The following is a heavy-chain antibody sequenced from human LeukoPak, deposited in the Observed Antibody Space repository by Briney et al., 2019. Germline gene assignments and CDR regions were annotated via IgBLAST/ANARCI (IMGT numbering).Heavy chain of an antibody. CDR3: AKGGYSGYDRQVNYYYGMDV. V-gene: IGHV3-30*18. Sequence: GRSLRLSCAASGFTFSSYGMHWVRQAPGKGLEWVAVISYDGSNKYYADSVKGRFTISRDNSKNTLYLQMNSLRAEDTAVYYCAKGGYSGYDRQVNYYYGMDVWGQGTTVTLSS. CDR2: ISYDGSNK. D-gene: IGHD5-12*01. J-gene: IGHJ6*02. CDR1: GFTFSSYG.